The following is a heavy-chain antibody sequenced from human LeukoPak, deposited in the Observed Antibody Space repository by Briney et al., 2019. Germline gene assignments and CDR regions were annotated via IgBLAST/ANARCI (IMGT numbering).Heavy chain of an antibody. CDR3: ASPLCY. CDR2: ISYDGSNK. CDR1: GFTFSSYG. Sequence: GGSLRLSCAASGFTFSSYGMHWVRQAPGKGLEWVAVISYDGSNKYYADSVKGRFTISRDNSKNTLYLQMNSLRAEDTAVYYCASPLCYWGQGTLVTVSS. J-gene: IGHJ4*02. V-gene: IGHV3-30*19.